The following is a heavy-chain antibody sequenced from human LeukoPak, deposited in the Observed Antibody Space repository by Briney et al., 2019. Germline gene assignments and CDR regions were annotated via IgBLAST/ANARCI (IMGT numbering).Heavy chain of an antibody. Sequence: KPSETLSLTCTVSGGSISSYYWSWIRQPAGKGLEWIGRIYTSGSTNYNPSLKSRVTISVDTSKKQFSLRLSSVTAADTAVYYCARDHGDYAGAYYYYYMDVWGKGTTVTISS. V-gene: IGHV4-4*07. CDR2: IYTSGST. CDR3: ARDHGDYAGAYYYYYMDV. CDR1: GGSISSYY. J-gene: IGHJ6*03. D-gene: IGHD4-17*01.